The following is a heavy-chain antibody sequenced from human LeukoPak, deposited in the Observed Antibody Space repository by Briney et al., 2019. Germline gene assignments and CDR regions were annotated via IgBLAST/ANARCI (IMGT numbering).Heavy chain of an antibody. Sequence: GASVKVSCKASGYTFTSYDINWVRQATGQGLEWMRWMNPNSGNTGYAQKLQGRVTMTTDTSTSTAYMELRSLRSDDTAVYYCARVGRGEPVGDDYWGQGTLVTVSS. D-gene: IGHD1-14*01. CDR1: GYTFTSYD. CDR3: ARVGRGEPVGDDY. CDR2: MNPNSGNT. V-gene: IGHV1-8*01. J-gene: IGHJ4*02.